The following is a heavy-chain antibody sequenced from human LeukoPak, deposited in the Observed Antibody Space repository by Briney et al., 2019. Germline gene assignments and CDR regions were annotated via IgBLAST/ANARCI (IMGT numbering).Heavy chain of an antibody. V-gene: IGHV1-2*02. Sequence: ASVKVSCKASGYTFTGYYMHWVRQAPGQGLEWMGWINPNSGGTNYAQKFQGRVTMARDTSISTAYMELSRLRSDDTAVYYCARQMPDYYDSSGPFDYWGQGTLVAVSS. CDR1: GYTFTGYY. D-gene: IGHD3-22*01. J-gene: IGHJ4*02. CDR3: ARQMPDYYDSSGPFDY. CDR2: INPNSGGT.